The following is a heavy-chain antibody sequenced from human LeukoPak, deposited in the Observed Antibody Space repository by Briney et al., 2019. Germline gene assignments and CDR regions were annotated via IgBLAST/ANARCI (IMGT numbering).Heavy chain of an antibody. CDR3: ARGGGHGYSFVY. J-gene: IGHJ4*02. CDR1: GYNFTKFW. Sequence: GESLKISCKASGYNFTKFWIGWVRQMPGKGLEWMGIIYPGDSDTRYSPSFEGQVTISADKSISTAYQQWRSLKASDTAMYYCARGGGHGYSFVYWGQRTLVTVSS. CDR2: IYPGDSDT. V-gene: IGHV5-51*01. D-gene: IGHD5-24*01.